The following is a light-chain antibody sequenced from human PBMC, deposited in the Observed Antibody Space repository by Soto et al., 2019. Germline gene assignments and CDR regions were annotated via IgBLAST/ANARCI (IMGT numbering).Light chain of an antibody. Sequence: EIVLTQSPAILSLSPGERATLSWRASQSFSSYLDWYQQKPGQAPRLLIYDASKRATDIPARFSGRGSGTDFTLTISSLEPEDFAVYYCQQRSNWPPVITFGQGTRLEIK. CDR1: QSFSSY. V-gene: IGKV3-11*01. J-gene: IGKJ5*01. CDR3: QQRSNWPPVIT. CDR2: DAS.